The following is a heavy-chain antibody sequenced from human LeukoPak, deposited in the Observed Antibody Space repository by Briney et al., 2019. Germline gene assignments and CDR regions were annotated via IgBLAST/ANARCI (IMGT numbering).Heavy chain of an antibody. J-gene: IGHJ4*02. D-gene: IGHD3-10*01. V-gene: IGHV3-11*01. Sequence: PGGSLRLSCAASGFTFSDYYMIWIRQAPGKGLEWVSYISSSGVTIYYADSVKGRFTISRDNAENSLSLQMNSLRAEDTAVYYCARGHYGSGSYYNLDYWGQGTLVTVSS. CDR3: ARGHYGSGSYYNLDY. CDR1: GFTFSDYY. CDR2: ISSSGVTI.